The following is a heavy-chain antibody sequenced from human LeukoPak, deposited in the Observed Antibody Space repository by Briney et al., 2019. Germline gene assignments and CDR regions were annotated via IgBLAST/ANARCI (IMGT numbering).Heavy chain of an antibody. D-gene: IGHD6-13*01. CDR2: IKQDGSEK. CDR1: GFTFSSYW. Sequence: GGSLRLSCAASGFTFSSYWMSWVRQAPGKGLEWVANIKQDGSEKYYVDSVKGRFTISRDNAKNSLYLQMNSLRAEDTAVYYCARGAIGYSSSWYLLDYWGQGTLVTVSS. CDR3: ARGAIGYSSSWYLLDY. J-gene: IGHJ4*02. V-gene: IGHV3-7*01.